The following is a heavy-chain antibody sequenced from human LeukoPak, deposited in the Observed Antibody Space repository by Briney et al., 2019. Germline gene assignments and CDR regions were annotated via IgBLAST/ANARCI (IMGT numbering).Heavy chain of an antibody. Sequence: GGSLRLSCAASGFTFSSYSMNWVRQAPGKGLEWVSSISSSSSYIYYADSVKGRFTISRENAKNSLCLQMNSLRAEDTAVYYCARRIAVAAVSEFDYWGQGTLVTVSS. D-gene: IGHD6-19*01. V-gene: IGHV3-21*01. CDR3: ARRIAVAAVSEFDY. J-gene: IGHJ4*02. CDR2: ISSSSSYI. CDR1: GFTFSSYS.